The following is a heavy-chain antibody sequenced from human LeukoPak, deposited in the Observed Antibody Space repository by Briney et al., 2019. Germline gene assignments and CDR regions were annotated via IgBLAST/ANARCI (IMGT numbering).Heavy chain of an antibody. D-gene: IGHD3-9*01. CDR1: GGSISSSSYY. CDR3: ARLSSVRYFDWLLFNYFDY. CDR2: IYYSGST. V-gene: IGHV4-39*01. Sequence: SETLSLTCTASGGSISSSSYYWGWIRQPPGKGLEWIGRIYYSGSTYYNPSLKSRVTISVDTSKNQFSLKLSSVTAADTAVYYCARLSSVRYFDWLLFNYFDYWGQGTLVTVSS. J-gene: IGHJ4*02.